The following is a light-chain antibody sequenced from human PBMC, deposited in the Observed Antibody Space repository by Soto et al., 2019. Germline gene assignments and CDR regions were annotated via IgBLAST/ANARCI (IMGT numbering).Light chain of an antibody. Sequence: EVVMTQSPATLSASPGERVTFSCRASQSVTTNLAWYQHKPGQSPRLLISGASTGASGIPPRFSGSGSGTEFTLTIDRLQSADFAVYYCQQYDRWPVTFGGGTKVEIK. CDR2: GAS. J-gene: IGKJ4*01. V-gene: IGKV3-15*01. CDR1: QSVTTN. CDR3: QQYDRWPVT.